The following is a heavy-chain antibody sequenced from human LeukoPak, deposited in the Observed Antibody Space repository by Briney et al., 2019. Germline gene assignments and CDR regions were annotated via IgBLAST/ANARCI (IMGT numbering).Heavy chain of an antibody. V-gene: IGHV1-46*01. D-gene: IGHD3-22*01. CDR2: INPSGGNT. J-gene: IGHJ3*02. CDR1: GYTFTTHY. Sequence: ASVKVSFKSSGYTFTTHYIHWVRQAPGQGLKWLGIINPSGGNTNYAQKFQGRVTMTRDTSTSTVYMELSSLRSEDTAVYYCARPLGAGDDSFDIWGQGTMVTVSS. CDR3: ARPLGAGDDSFDI.